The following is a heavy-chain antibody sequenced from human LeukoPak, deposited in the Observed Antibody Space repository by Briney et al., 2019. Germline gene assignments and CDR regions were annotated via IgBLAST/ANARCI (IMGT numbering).Heavy chain of an antibody. CDR3: ARGVGSSGTDY. J-gene: IGHJ4*02. CDR2: ISAYNGNT. CDR1: GYTFTSYG. D-gene: IGHD6-6*01. V-gene: IGHV1-18*01. Sequence: ASVKVSCKASGYTFTSYGISWVRQAPGQGLEWMGWISAYNGNTNYAQKLQGRVTITTDESTSTAYMELSSLRSEDTAVYYCARGVGSSGTDYWGQGTLVTVSS.